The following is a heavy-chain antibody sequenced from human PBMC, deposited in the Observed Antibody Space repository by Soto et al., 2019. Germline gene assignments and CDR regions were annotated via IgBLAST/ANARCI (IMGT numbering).Heavy chain of an antibody. Sequence: QLQLQESGSGLVKPSQTLSLTCAVSGGSISSGGYSWSWIRQPPGKGLEWIGYIYHSGSTYYNPSLTSRVTISVDRYKNQFSLKLSSVTAADTAVYYCASSHAGAHITAAVHWGQGTLVTVSS. CDR1: GGSISSGGYS. J-gene: IGHJ4*02. CDR2: IYHSGST. D-gene: IGHD6-13*01. V-gene: IGHV4-30-2*01. CDR3: ASSHAGAHITAAVH.